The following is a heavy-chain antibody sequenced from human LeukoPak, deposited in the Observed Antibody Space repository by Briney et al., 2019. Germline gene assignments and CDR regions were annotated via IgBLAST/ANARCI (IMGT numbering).Heavy chain of an antibody. CDR1: GGSISSGSYY. Sequence: SQTLSLTCTVSGGSISSGSYYWSWIRQPAGKGLEWIGRIYTSGSTNYNPSLKSRVTISVDTSKNQFSLKLSSVTAADTAVYYCARQYCGGDCYRTFRAEIDYWGQGTLVTVSS. V-gene: IGHV4-61*02. J-gene: IGHJ4*02. CDR2: IYTSGST. CDR3: ARQYCGGDCYRTFRAEIDY. D-gene: IGHD2-21*02.